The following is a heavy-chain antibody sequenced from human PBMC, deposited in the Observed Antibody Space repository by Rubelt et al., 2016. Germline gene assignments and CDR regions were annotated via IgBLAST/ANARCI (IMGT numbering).Heavy chain of an antibody. D-gene: IGHD3-3*01. CDR3: ARSDITIFEVVKN. J-gene: IGHJ4*02. Sequence: EVQLVESGGGLVQPGGSLRLSCAASGFTFSSYEMNWVRQAPGKGLEWVSYIGSSSRRIYYADSVKGRFTVSRDNAKNSLYLQMNSLRDEDTAVYYWARSDITIFEVVKNWGQGTLVTVSS. CDR1: GFTFSSYE. V-gene: IGHV3-48*03. CDR2: IGSSSRRI.